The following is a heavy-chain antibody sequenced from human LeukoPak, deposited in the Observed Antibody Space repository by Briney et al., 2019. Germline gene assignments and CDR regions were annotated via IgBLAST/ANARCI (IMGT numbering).Heavy chain of an antibody. V-gene: IGHV3-74*03. D-gene: IGHD5-18*01. Sequence: PGGSLRLSCAASGFTFSSYYMFWVRQAPGKGLAWVSTIKGDETSTKYADSVRGRFAVSRDNARNTLYLQLNSLRAEDTAIYYYAMGYRSAYSWDSWGQGTLVTVSS. CDR1: GFTFSSYY. J-gene: IGHJ4*02. CDR2: IKGDETST. CDR3: AMGYRSAYSWDS.